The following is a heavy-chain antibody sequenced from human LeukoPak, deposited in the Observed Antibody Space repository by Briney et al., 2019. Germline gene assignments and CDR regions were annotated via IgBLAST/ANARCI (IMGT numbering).Heavy chain of an antibody. D-gene: IGHD2-2*01. CDR2: IRYDGSNK. J-gene: IGHJ4*02. CDR3: AKGKDIVVVPAAYFDY. Sequence: GGSLRLSCAASGFTFSSYGMHWVRQAPGKGLEWVAFIRYDGSNKYYADSVKGRFTISRGNSKNTLYLQMNSLRAEDTAVYYCAKGKDIVVVPAAYFDYWGQGTLVTVSS. CDR1: GFTFSSYG. V-gene: IGHV3-30*02.